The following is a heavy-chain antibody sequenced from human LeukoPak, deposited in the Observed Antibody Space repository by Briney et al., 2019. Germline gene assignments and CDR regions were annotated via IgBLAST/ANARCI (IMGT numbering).Heavy chain of an antibody. CDR3: ARVGSRYYDILTGYWHFDY. D-gene: IGHD3-9*01. J-gene: IGHJ4*02. CDR2: INPNSGGT. CDR1: GYTFTGYY. Sequence: ASVKVSCKASGYTFTGYYMHWVRQAPGQGLEWMGWINPNSGGTNYAQKFQGRVTMTRDTSISTAYMELSRLRPDDTAVYYCARVGSRYYDILTGYWHFDYWGQGTLVTVSS. V-gene: IGHV1-2*02.